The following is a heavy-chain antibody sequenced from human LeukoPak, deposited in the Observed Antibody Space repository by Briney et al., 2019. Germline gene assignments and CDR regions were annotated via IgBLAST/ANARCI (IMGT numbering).Heavy chain of an antibody. Sequence: GGPLRLSCAASGFTFSNYAINWVRQAPGKGLEWVSAISSSGDNTYYADSVKGRFTISRDNSKNTLYLQMNSLRAEDTAVYYCAKPQTYYDSSLGYWGQGTLVTVSS. CDR2: ISSSGDNT. CDR1: GFTFSNYA. V-gene: IGHV3-23*01. D-gene: IGHD3-22*01. CDR3: AKPQTYYDSSLGY. J-gene: IGHJ4*02.